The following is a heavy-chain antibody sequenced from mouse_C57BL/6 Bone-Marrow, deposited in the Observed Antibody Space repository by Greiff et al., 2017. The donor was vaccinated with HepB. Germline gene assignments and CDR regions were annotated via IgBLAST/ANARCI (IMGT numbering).Heavy chain of an antibody. J-gene: IGHJ1*03. CDR1: GYSFTDYN. Sequence: VQLQQSGPELVKPGASVKISCKASGYSFTDYNMNWVKQSNGKSLEWIGVINPNYGTTSYNQKFKGKATLTVDQSSSTAYMQLNSLTSEDSAVYYSARRGIYYGNYHVYWDCDVWGTGTTVTVSS. D-gene: IGHD2-1*01. CDR2: INPNYGTT. CDR3: ARRGIYYGNYHVYWDCDV. V-gene: IGHV1-39*01.